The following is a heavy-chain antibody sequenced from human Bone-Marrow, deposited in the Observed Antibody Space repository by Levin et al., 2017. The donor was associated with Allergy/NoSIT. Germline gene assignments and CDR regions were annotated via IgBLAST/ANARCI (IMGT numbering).Heavy chain of an antibody. J-gene: IGHJ4*02. Sequence: GESLKISCAASGFTFSTYAMHWVRQAPGKGLEWVAVVSYDGSDQYYADSVKGRFTISRDNSKNTVYLQMNGLRPEDTALYFCATDLEASTTWYNYFSSWGQGILVTVSS. CDR2: VSYDGSDQ. V-gene: IGHV3-30*01. D-gene: IGHD6-13*01. CDR1: GFTFSTYA. CDR3: ATDLEASTTWYNYFSS.